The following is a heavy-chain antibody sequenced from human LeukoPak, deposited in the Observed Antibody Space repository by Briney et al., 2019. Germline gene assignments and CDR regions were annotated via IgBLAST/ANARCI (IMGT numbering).Heavy chain of an antibody. D-gene: IGHD6-13*01. CDR1: GFTFDDYA. V-gene: IGHV3-9*01. J-gene: IGHJ4*02. Sequence: PGGSLRLSCAAPGFTFDDYAMHWVRQAPGKGLEWVSGISWNSGSIGYADSVKGRFTISRDNAKNSLYLQMNSLRAEDTAVYYCARDISSWELDYWGQGTLVTVSS. CDR2: ISWNSGSI. CDR3: ARDISSWELDY.